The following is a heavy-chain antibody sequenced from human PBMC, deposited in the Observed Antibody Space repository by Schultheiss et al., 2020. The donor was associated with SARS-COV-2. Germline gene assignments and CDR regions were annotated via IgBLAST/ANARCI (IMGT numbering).Heavy chain of an antibody. V-gene: IGHV3-21*01. D-gene: IGHD2-2*01. CDR3: ARDYCSSTSCYYYYGMDV. CDR1: GFTFSSYS. Sequence: GGSLRLSCAASGFTFSSYSMNWVRQAPGKGLEWVSSISSSSSYIYYADSVKGRFTISRDNAKNSLYLQMNSLRAEDTAVYYCARDYCSSTSCYYYYGMDVWGQGTTVTVSS. CDR2: ISSSSSYI. J-gene: IGHJ6*02.